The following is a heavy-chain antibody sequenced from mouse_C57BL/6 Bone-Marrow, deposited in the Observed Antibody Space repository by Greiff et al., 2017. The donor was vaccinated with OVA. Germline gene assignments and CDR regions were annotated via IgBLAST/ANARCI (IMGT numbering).Heavy chain of an antibody. J-gene: IGHJ2*01. Sequence: ESGPGILQPSQTLSLTCSFSGFSLSTFGMGVGWIRQPSGKGLEWLAHIWWGGDKYYNPALKSRLTISKDTSKNHVFLKIANVDTADTATYYGARIAGWLLRYFDYWGQGTTLTVSS. D-gene: IGHD2-3*01. CDR2: IWWGGDK. V-gene: IGHV8-8*01. CDR3: ARIAGWLLRYFDY. CDR1: GFSLSTFGMG.